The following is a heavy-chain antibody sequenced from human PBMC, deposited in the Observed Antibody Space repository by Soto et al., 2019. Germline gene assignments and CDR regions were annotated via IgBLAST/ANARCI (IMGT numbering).Heavy chain of an antibody. J-gene: IGHJ6*02. Sequence: GGSLRLSCAASGFTFSSYGMHWVRQAPGKGLEWVAVIWYDGSNKYYADSVKGRFTISRDNSKNRLYLQMNSLRAEDTAVYYCARSSGYEHYYYYYGMDVWGQGTTVTVSS. CDR3: ARSSGYEHYYYYYGMDV. CDR1: GFTFSSYG. CDR2: IWYDGSNK. V-gene: IGHV3-33*01. D-gene: IGHD5-12*01.